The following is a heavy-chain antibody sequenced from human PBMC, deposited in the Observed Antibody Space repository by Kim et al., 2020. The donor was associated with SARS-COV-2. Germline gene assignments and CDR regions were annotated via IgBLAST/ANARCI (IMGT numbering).Heavy chain of an antibody. J-gene: IGHJ6*02. Sequence: GGSLRLSCAASGFTFSSYAMSWVRQAPGKGLEWVSAISGSGGSTYYADSVKGRFTISRDNSKNTLYLQMNSLRAEDTAVYYCAKGAAAGTEHYYYYGMDVWSQGTTVTVSS. CDR1: GFTFSSYA. CDR3: AKGAAAGTEHYYYYGMDV. CDR2: ISGSGGST. D-gene: IGHD6-13*01. V-gene: IGHV3-23*01.